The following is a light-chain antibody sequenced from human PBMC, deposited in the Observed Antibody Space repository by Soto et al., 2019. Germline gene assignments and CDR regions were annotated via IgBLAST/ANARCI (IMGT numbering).Light chain of an antibody. CDR3: QQYGSFSRT. J-gene: IGKJ1*01. CDR2: DAS. Sequence: DIQMTQSPSTLSASVGDRVTITCRASQSISSWLAWYQQKPGKAPNLLIYDASSLESGVPSRFSGSGSGTEFTLTISSLQPDDFATYYCQQYGSFSRTFGQGTKVDIK. CDR1: QSISSW. V-gene: IGKV1-5*01.